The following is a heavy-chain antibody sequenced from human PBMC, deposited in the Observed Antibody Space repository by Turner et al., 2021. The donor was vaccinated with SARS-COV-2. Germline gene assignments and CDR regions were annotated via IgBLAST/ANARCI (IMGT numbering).Heavy chain of an antibody. D-gene: IGHD5-18*01. CDR1: GFTFDDYA. CDR2: ISWNSGSI. CDR3: AKGSGYSYELGFDY. Sequence: EVQLVESGGGLVQPGRSLRLSCAASGFTFDDYAMNWVRQAPGKGLGWVSGISWNSGSIGYADSVKGRFTISRDNAKNSLYLQMNSLRAEDTALYYCAKGSGYSYELGFDYWGQGTLVTVSS. J-gene: IGHJ4*02. V-gene: IGHV3-9*01.